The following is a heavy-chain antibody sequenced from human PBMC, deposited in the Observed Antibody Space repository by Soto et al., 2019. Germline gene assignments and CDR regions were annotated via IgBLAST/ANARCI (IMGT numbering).Heavy chain of an antibody. J-gene: IGHJ4*02. D-gene: IGHD6-13*01. V-gene: IGHV1-3*01. CDR1: GYTFTSYA. Sequence: ASVKVSCKASGYTFTSYAMHWVRQAPGQRLEWMGWINAGNGNTKYSQKFQGRVTITRDTSASTAYMELSSLRSEDTAVYYCARGRLDSRVEYYFDYWGQGTLVTVSS. CDR2: INAGNGNT. CDR3: ARGRLDSRVEYYFDY.